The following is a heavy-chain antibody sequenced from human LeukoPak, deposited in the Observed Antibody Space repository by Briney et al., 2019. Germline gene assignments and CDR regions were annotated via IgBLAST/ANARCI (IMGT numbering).Heavy chain of an antibody. Sequence: PGGSLRLSCAASGFTFSSYAMSWVRQAPGKGLEWVSAISGSGGSTYYADSVKGRFTISRDNSKNTLYLQMNSLRAEDTAVYYCAKQVGYCSSTSCYLYWYFDLWGRGTLVTVSS. J-gene: IGHJ2*01. CDR1: GFTFSSYA. V-gene: IGHV3-23*01. CDR2: ISGSGGST. D-gene: IGHD2-2*01. CDR3: AKQVGYCSSTSCYLYWYFDL.